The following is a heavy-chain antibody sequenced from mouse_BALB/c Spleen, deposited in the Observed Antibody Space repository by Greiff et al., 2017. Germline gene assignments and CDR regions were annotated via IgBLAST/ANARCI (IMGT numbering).Heavy chain of an antibody. Sequence: QVQLQQSGAELVRPGSSVKISCKASGYAFSSYWMNWVKQRPGQGLEWIGQIYPGDGDTNYNGKFKGKATLTADKSSSTAYMQLSSLTSEDSAVYFCARGGNRYFDVWGAGTTVTVSS. V-gene: IGHV1-80*01. CDR3: ARGGNRYFDV. D-gene: IGHD2-1*01. CDR2: IYPGDGDT. J-gene: IGHJ1*01. CDR1: GYAFSSYW.